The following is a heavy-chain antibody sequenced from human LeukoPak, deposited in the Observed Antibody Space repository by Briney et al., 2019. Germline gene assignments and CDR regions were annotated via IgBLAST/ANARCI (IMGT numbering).Heavy chain of an antibody. Sequence: GGSLRLSCAASGFTFSSHGMHWVRQAPGKGLEWVSAISGGGDITYYAGSVKGRFTISRDNSKSTLYLEVSSLRADDTAVYYCAKAHSGSFYSGIHWGQGTLVTVSS. CDR3: AKAHSGSFYSGIH. CDR2: ISGGGDIT. V-gene: IGHV3-23*01. D-gene: IGHD1-26*01. CDR1: GFTFSSHG. J-gene: IGHJ4*02.